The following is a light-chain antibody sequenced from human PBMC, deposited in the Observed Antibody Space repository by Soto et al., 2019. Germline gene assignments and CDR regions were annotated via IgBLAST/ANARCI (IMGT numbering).Light chain of an antibody. Sequence: EIVMTQSPATLSVSPGERATLSCRASQSVRNNLAWYQQKPGQAPRLLIFGASSRATGIPARFSGSGSGTEFTLPIISLQSEDSALYYCQHYNNLPLTFGGGTKVEIK. CDR2: GAS. CDR3: QHYNNLPLT. J-gene: IGKJ4*01. V-gene: IGKV3-15*01. CDR1: QSVRNN.